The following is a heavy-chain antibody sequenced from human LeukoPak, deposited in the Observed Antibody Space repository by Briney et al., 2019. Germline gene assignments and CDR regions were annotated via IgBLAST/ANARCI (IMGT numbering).Heavy chain of an antibody. D-gene: IGHD6-13*01. CDR3: ARGGWSGDSSSWFPSWFDP. V-gene: IGHV3-48*03. J-gene: IGHJ5*02. Sequence: GGSLRLSCAASGFTFSTFELNWVRQAPGEGLEWVSYISSSGTTVFYADSVKGRFTISRDNAKSALYLQMNSLRAEDTAVYYCARGGWSGDSSSWFPSWFDPWGQGTLVTVSS. CDR2: ISSSGTTV. CDR1: GFTFSTFE.